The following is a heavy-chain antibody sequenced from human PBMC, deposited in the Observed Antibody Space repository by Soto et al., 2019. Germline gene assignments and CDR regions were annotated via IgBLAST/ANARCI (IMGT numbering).Heavy chain of an antibody. Sequence: GGSLRLSCAAPGFTFSDYYMSWIRQAPGRGLEWVSYMSSSGTTIYYADSSKGRFTISRDNAKNALYWQMNSLRAEDTAVYYCARDSYGGYSGSLGYWGQGTLVTVSS. D-gene: IGHD5-12*01. CDR1: GFTFSDYY. J-gene: IGHJ4*01. CDR2: MSSSGTTI. V-gene: IGHV3-11*01. CDR3: ARDSYGGYSGSLGY.